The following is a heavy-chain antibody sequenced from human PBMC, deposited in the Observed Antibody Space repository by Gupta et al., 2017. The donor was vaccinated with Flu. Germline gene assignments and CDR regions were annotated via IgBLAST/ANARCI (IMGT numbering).Heavy chain of an antibody. J-gene: IGHJ6*02. CDR2: ISSSSSYI. V-gene: IGHV3-21*01. Sequence: EGVSSISSSSSYIYYADSVKGRFTISRDNAKNSLYLQMNSLRAEDTAVYYCARDRGESSGWTEYYYYYGMDVWGQGTTVTVSS. CDR3: ARDRGESSGWTEYYYYYGMDV. D-gene: IGHD6-19*01.